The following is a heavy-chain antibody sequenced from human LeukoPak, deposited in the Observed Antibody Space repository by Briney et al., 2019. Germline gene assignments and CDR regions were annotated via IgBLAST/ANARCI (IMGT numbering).Heavy chain of an antibody. CDR3: AKGYGWEASYYYYYMDV. Sequence: GGSLRLSCTVSGFTVSSNSMSWVRQAPGKGLEWVSSITGSGRGDSTNYADSVKGRFTISRDNSKNTLYLQMNSLRAEDTAVYYYAKGYGWEASYYYYYMDVWGKGTTVTISS. D-gene: IGHD1-26*01. CDR1: GFTVSSNS. V-gene: IGHV3-23*01. CDR2: ITGSGRGDST. J-gene: IGHJ6*03.